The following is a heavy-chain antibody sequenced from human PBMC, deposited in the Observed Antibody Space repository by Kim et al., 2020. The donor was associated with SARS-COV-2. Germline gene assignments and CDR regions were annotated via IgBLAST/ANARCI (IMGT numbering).Heavy chain of an antibody. CDR2: INSYGGST. J-gene: IGHJ1*01. Sequence: GGSLRLSCAASGFTFSSYWMHWVRQAPGKGLVWVSRINSYGGSTNYADSVKGRFTISRDNANNTLYLQMNSLRAEDTAVYYCAREEYCSGTSCYMRYFQHWGQGTLVTVSS. CDR1: GFTFSSYW. V-gene: IGHV3-74*01. CDR3: AREEYCSGTSCYMRYFQH. D-gene: IGHD2-2*02.